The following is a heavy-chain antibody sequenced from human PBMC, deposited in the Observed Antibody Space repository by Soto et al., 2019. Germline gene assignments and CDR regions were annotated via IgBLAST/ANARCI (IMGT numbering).Heavy chain of an antibody. V-gene: IGHV1-8*01. CDR1: VYTFTSYD. Sequence: QVQLLQSGAEVKKPGASVKVSCKASVYTFTSYDINWVRQATGQGREWMGWMNPNSGNTGYAQKFQGRVTMTRNTSISTAYMELSSLRSEDTAVYYCARVGTLRGRPYYYMDVWGKGTTVTVSS. D-gene: IGHD5-12*01. J-gene: IGHJ6*03. CDR2: MNPNSGNT. CDR3: ARVGTLRGRPYYYMDV.